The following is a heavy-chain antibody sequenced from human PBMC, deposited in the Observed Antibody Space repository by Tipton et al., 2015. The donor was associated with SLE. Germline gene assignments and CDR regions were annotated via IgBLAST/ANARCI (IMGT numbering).Heavy chain of an antibody. V-gene: IGHV1-69*01. CDR3: ARGRIPYYYDGSGYGQGDAFDI. J-gene: IGHJ3*02. D-gene: IGHD3-22*01. CDR1: GGTFSSYA. CDR2: IIPIFGTA. Sequence: QSGAEVKKPGSSVKVSCKASGGTFSSYAISWVRQAPGQGLEWMGGIIPIFGTANYAQKFQGRVTITADESTSTAYMELSCLRSEDTAMYYCARGRIPYYYDGSGYGQGDAFDIWGQGTMVAVSS.